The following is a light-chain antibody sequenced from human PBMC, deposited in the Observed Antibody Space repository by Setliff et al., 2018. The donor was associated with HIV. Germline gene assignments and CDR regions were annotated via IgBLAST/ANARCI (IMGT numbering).Light chain of an antibody. CDR1: SSDVGGYYS. J-gene: IGLJ1*01. CDR3: SSYTTSSTYV. V-gene: IGLV2-14*03. CDR2: DVI. Sequence: QSALTQPASVSGSPGQSITISCTGISSDVGGYYSVSWYQQRPGKAPKLMIYDVINRPSGVSNRFSGSRSGNTASLTISGLQVEDEADYYCSSYTTSSTYVFGTGTKATVL.